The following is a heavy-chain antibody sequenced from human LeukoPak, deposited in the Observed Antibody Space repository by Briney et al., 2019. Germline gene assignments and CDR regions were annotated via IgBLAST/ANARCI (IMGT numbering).Heavy chain of an antibody. V-gene: IGHV3-30*03. J-gene: IGHJ4*02. CDR1: GFTFSSYG. Sequence: PGGSLRLSCAASGFTFSSYGMHWVRQAPGKGLEWVAVISYDGSNKYYADSVKGRFTISRDNSKNTLYLQMNSLRAEDTAVYYCARDAPRMYGGPLDYWGQGTLVTVSS. CDR2: ISYDGSNK. D-gene: IGHD3-16*01. CDR3: ARDAPRMYGGPLDY.